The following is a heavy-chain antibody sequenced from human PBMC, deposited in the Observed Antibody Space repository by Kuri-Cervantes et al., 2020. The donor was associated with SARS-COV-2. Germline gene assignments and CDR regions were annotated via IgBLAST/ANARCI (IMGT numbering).Heavy chain of an antibody. Sequence: GGSLRLSCAASGFTFDDYDMHWVRQAPGKGLEWVSGISWNSGSIGYADSVKGRFTISRDNAKNSLYLQMNSLRAEDTALYYCAKDIREQLVGGVGWFDPWGQGTLVTVSS. CDR1: GFTFDDYD. J-gene: IGHJ5*02. V-gene: IGHV3-9*01. D-gene: IGHD6-6*01. CDR2: ISWNSGSI. CDR3: AKDIREQLVGGVGWFDP.